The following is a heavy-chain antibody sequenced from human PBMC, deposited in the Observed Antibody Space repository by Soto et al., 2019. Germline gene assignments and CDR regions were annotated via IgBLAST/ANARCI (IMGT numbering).Heavy chain of an antibody. D-gene: IGHD6-13*01. CDR2: IYHSGST. CDR3: ARDRAAPGWFDP. V-gene: IGHV4-30-2*01. Sequence: TLSLTCAVSGGSISSGGYSWSWIRQPPGKGLEWIGYIYHSGSTYYNPSLKSRVTISVDRSKNQFSLKLSSVTAADTAVYYCARDRAAPGWFDPWGQATLLTVSS. J-gene: IGHJ5*02. CDR1: GGSISSGGYS.